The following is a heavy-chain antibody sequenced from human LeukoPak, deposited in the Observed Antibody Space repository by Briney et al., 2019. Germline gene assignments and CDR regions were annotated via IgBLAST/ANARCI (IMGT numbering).Heavy chain of an antibody. CDR1: GFTFSSYG. D-gene: IGHD5-12*01. V-gene: IGHV3-30*02. Sequence: GGSLRLSCAASGFTFSSYGMHWVRQAPGKGLEWVALTRYDGSNKYYADSVKGRFTISRDKSKNTVYLQMNSLRTEDTAVYYCAKIKGQYSGFELTDAFDIWGRGTVVTVSS. J-gene: IGHJ3*02. CDR2: TRYDGSNK. CDR3: AKIKGQYSGFELTDAFDI.